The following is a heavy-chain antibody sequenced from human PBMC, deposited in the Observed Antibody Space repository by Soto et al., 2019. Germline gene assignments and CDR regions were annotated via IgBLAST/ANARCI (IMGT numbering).Heavy chain of an antibody. CDR3: ARDGYSGYDYPLPGYNWFDP. V-gene: IGHV4-34*01. CDR1: GGSFSGYY. CDR2: INHSGST. D-gene: IGHD5-12*01. J-gene: IGHJ5*02. Sequence: PSETLSLTCAVYGGSFSGYYWSWIRQPPGKGLEWIGEINHSGSTNYNPSLKSRVTISVDTSKNQFSLRAEDTAVYYCARDGYSGYDYPLPGYNWFDPWGQGTLVTVSS.